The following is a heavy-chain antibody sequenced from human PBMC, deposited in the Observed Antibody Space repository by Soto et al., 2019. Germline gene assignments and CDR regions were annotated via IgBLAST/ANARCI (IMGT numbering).Heavy chain of an antibody. CDR3: ARGVHYDSSGYYYFY. CDR2: IIPLFGTA. J-gene: IGHJ4*02. CDR1: GGTFNNYA. D-gene: IGHD3-22*01. Sequence: SVKVSCKASGGTFNNYAISWVRQAPGQGLEWMGGIIPLFGTANYAQKFQGRVTITADESTSTAYMELRSLRSEDTAVYYCARGVHYDSSGYYYFYWGQGTLVTVS. V-gene: IGHV1-69*13.